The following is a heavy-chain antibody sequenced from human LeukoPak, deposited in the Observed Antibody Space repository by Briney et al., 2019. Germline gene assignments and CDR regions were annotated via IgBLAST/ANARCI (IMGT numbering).Heavy chain of an antibody. V-gene: IGHV4-4*02. Sequence: PSGALSLTCAVSGGSISSSNWWSWVRQPPGKGLEWIGEIYHSGSTNYNPSLKSRVTMSVDTSKNQFSLKLSSVTAADTAVYYCAREGRYRYGYNEYHSYMDIWGKGTTVTVSS. CDR3: AREGRYRYGYNEYHSYMDI. J-gene: IGHJ6*03. D-gene: IGHD5-24*01. CDR2: IYHSGST. CDR1: GGSISSSNW.